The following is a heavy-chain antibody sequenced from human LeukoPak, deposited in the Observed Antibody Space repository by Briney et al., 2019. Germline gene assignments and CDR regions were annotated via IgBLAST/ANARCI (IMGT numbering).Heavy chain of an antibody. Sequence: PGGSLRLSCVASGFTFRNHWMHWVRQAPGKGLVWVARINSDGSDTSHADSVEGRFTISRDNAKDTLYLQMNSLRVEDTAVYYCARNNWGIDYWGQGTLVAVAS. V-gene: IGHV3-74*01. CDR1: GFTFRNHW. CDR3: ARNNWGIDY. J-gene: IGHJ4*02. D-gene: IGHD7-27*01. CDR2: INSDGSDT.